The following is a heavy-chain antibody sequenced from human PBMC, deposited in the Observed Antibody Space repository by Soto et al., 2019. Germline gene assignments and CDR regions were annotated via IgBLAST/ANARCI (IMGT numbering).Heavy chain of an antibody. CDR2: INAGNGNT. CDR3: AREAYYNILTGYPAGGMDV. Sequence: GASVKVSCKASGYIFTSYAMHWVRQAPGQRLEWMGWINAGNGNTKYSQKFQGRVTITADKSTSTAYMELSSLRSEDTAVYYCAREAYYNILTGYPAGGMDVWGQGTTVTVSS. CDR1: GYIFTSYA. V-gene: IGHV1-3*01. D-gene: IGHD3-9*01. J-gene: IGHJ6*02.